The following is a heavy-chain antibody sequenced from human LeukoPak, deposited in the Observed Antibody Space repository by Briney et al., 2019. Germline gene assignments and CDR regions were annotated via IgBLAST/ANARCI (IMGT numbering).Heavy chain of an antibody. V-gene: IGHV3-33*01. J-gene: IGHJ3*02. Sequence: PGRSLRLSCAVSGFTFSSYAMYWVRQAPGKGREWVTIIWSEGSNKNYADSVKGRFTISSDNSNNTLYLQMNSLRAEDTAVYYCARGAYCSGGRCPGAFDIWGQGTMVTVSS. CDR2: IWSEGSNK. CDR3: ARGAYCSGGRCPGAFDI. D-gene: IGHD2-15*01. CDR1: GFTFSSYA.